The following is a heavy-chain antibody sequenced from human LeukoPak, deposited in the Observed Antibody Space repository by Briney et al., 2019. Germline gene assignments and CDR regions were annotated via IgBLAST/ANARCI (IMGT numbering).Heavy chain of an antibody. D-gene: IGHD4-23*01. CDR3: ARDYGGSSPFDY. J-gene: IGHJ4*02. CDR2: ISSSGSDI. V-gene: IGHV3-21*05. CDR1: GFTFSIYA. Sequence: PGGSLRLSCAASGFTFSIYAMNWVRQAPGKGLEWVSHISSSGSDIYYADSVKGRFTISRDNAKNSLYLHMNSLRAEDTAVYYCARDYGGSSPFDYWGQGTLVTVSS.